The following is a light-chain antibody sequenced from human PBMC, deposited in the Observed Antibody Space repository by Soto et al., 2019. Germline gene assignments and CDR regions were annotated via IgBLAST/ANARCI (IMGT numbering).Light chain of an antibody. CDR1: QSVSSSY. CDR3: QQYGSSPRT. J-gene: IGKJ1*01. CDR2: GAS. V-gene: IGKV3-20*01. Sequence: EIVLTQSPGTLSLSPGERATLSCRASQSVSSSYLARYQQKPGQAPRLLIYGASSRATGIPDRCSGSGSGTDFTLTISRLEPEGFAVYYCQQYGSSPRTFGQGTKVDIK.